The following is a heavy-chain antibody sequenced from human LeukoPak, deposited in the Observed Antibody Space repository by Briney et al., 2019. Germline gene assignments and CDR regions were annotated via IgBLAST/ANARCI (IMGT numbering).Heavy chain of an antibody. V-gene: IGHV4-34*01. CDR3: ARERGAAAAYFDP. CDR1: GGSFSGYY. CDR2: INHSGST. J-gene: IGHJ5*02. D-gene: IGHD6-13*01. Sequence: PSETLSLTCAVYGGSFSGYYWSWIRQPPGKGLEWIGEINHSGSTNYNPSLKSRVTISVDTSKNQFSLKLSSVTAADTAVYYCARERGAAAAYFDPWGQGTLVTVSS.